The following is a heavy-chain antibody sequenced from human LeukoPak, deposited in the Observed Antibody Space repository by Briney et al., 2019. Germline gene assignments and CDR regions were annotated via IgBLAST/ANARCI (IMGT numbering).Heavy chain of an antibody. CDR3: ARDRHDFWSGYYAIYYFDY. CDR1: GYTLTSYG. D-gene: IGHD3-3*01. Sequence: ASVKVSCKASGYTLTSYGISWVRQAPGQGLEWMGWISAYNGNTNYAQKLQGRVTMTTDTSTSTAYMELRSLRSDDTAVYYSARDRHDFWSGYYAIYYFDYWGQGTLVTVSS. J-gene: IGHJ4*02. V-gene: IGHV1-18*04. CDR2: ISAYNGNT.